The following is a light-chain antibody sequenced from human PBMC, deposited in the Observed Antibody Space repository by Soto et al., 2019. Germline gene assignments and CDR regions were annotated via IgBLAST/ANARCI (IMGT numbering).Light chain of an antibody. CDR3: QQYSNSLYT. J-gene: IGKJ2*01. CDR2: AAS. V-gene: IGKV3-20*01. CDR1: QSVGSSY. Sequence: EIVLTQFPGTLSLSPGDRATLSCRASQSVGSSYLAWYQHKPGQAPRLLIYAASSRATGIPDRFSGSGSGTDFTLTINTLEPEDFAVYYCQQYSNSLYTFGQGTKLEIK.